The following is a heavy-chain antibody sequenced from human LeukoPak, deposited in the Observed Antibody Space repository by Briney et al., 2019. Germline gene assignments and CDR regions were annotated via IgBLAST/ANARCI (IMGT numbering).Heavy chain of an antibody. D-gene: IGHD3-10*01. V-gene: IGHV4-59*01. J-gene: IGHJ4*02. CDR1: GGSISSYY. CDR2: IYYSGST. Sequence: SETLSLTCTVSGGSISSYYWSWIRQPPGKGLEWIGYIYYSGSTNYNPSLKSRVTISVDTSKNQFSLKLSSVTAADTAVYYCARDLGPGSRYYFDYWGQGTLVTVSS. CDR3: ARDLGPGSRYYFDY.